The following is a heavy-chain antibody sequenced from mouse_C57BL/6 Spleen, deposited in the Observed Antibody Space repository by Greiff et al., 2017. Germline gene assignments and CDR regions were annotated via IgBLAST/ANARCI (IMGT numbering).Heavy chain of an antibody. J-gene: IGHJ3*01. D-gene: IGHD2-1*01. CDR3: ANYGNYLFAY. Sequence: QVQLKQSGAELVKPGASVKMSCKASGYTFTSYWITWVKQRPGQGLEWIGDIYPGSGSTNYHEKFKSKATLTVDTSSSTAYMQLSSLTSEDSAVYYCANYGNYLFAYWGQGTLVTVSA. V-gene: IGHV1-55*01. CDR2: IYPGSGST. CDR1: GYTFTSYW.